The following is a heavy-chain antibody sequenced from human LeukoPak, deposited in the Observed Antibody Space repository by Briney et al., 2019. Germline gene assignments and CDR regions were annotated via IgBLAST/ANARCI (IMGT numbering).Heavy chain of an antibody. Sequence: ASVKVSCKVSGYTLTELSMHWVRQAPGKGLEWMGGFDPEDGETIYAQKFQGRVTMTEDTSTDTAYMELSSLRSEDTAVYYCATRVAYYGSGSYCWFDPWGQGTLVTVSS. CDR3: ATRVAYYGSGSYCWFDP. J-gene: IGHJ5*02. V-gene: IGHV1-24*01. CDR1: GYTLTELS. CDR2: FDPEDGET. D-gene: IGHD3-10*01.